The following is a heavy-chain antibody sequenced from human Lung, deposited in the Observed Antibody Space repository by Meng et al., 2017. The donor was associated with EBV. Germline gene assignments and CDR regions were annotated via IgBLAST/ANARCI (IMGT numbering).Heavy chain of an antibody. J-gene: IGHJ4*02. CDR2: INSDGTTA. V-gene: IGHV3-74*01. D-gene: IGHD6-19*01. CDR3: AREGWAVSGTGAIDY. CDR1: GFSGYY. Sequence: EVQLVGSGGGLVQPGGSLRLSCVASGFSGYYMHWVRQAPGKGLVWVSRINSDGTTATYADSVKGRFTFSRDNSKNTLYLHMNTLRAEDTAVYYCAREGWAVSGTGAIDYWGQGTLVTVSS.